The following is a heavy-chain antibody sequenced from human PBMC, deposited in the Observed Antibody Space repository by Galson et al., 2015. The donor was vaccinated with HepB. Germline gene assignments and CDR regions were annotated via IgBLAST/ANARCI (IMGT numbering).Heavy chain of an antibody. Sequence: SCAASGFTFTTYWMIWVRQAPGKGLEWVANINQDGSEKYHVDSVKGRFTISRDNAKNSLFLQMNSLRVEDTAVYYCARSPSAAYWGQGTLVTVSS. CDR3: ARSPSAAY. CDR2: INQDGSEK. V-gene: IGHV3-7*03. J-gene: IGHJ4*02. D-gene: IGHD6-25*01. CDR1: GFTFTTYW.